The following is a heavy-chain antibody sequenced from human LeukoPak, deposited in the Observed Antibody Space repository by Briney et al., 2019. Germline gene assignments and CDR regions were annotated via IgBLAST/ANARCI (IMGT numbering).Heavy chain of an antibody. CDR2: ITGSGSKK. CDR1: GFTFRSYV. J-gene: IGHJ4*02. Sequence: PGGSLRLSCTASGFTFRSYVMMCLRQAPGEGLEWVSSITGSGSKKYFADSLKGQLTIPRDNAKNTLHLEINNHKVDETARYYCGKGGGPAPKATWGQGNLVIVSS. V-gene: IGHV3-23*01. CDR3: GKGGGPAPKAT.